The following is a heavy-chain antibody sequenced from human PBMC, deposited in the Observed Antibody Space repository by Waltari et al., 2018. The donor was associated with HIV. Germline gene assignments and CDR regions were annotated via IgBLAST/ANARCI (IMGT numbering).Heavy chain of an antibody. CDR3: ARDEGITIFGVARHAFDI. V-gene: IGHV1-18*01. Sequence: QVQLVQSGAEVKKPGASVKVSCKASGYTFTSYGISWVRQAPGHGLEWMGWISAYNGNTNYAQKLQGRVTMTTDTSTSTAYMELRSLRSDDTAVYYCARDEGITIFGVARHAFDIWGQGTMVTVSS. CDR1: GYTFTSYG. D-gene: IGHD3-3*01. CDR2: ISAYNGNT. J-gene: IGHJ3*02.